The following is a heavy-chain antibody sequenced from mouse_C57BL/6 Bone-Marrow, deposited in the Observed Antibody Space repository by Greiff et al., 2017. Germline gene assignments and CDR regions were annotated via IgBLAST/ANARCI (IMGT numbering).Heavy chain of an antibody. J-gene: IGHJ2*01. CDR3: AREGT. CDR2: IYPGSGNT. Sequence: QVQLRQSGAELVRPGASVKLCCKAPGYTFTDYYINWVKQRPGQGLEWIARIYPGSGNTYYNEKFKGKATLTAEKSSSTAYMQLSSLASEDSAVYFCAREGTWGQGTTLTVSS. D-gene: IGHD3-3*01. V-gene: IGHV1-76*01. CDR1: GYTFTDYY.